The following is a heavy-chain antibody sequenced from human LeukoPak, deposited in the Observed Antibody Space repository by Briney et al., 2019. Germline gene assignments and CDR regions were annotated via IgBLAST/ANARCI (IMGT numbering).Heavy chain of an antibody. J-gene: IGHJ4*02. CDR1: GFTFSSYW. D-gene: IGHD3-16*02. CDR2: IKQDGSEK. CDR3: ARVHAWGSYPALMNY. V-gene: IGHV3-7*01. Sequence: RGSLRLSCAASGFTFSSYWMSWVRQAPGKGLEWVANIKQDGSEKYYVDSVKGRFTISRDNAKNSLYLQMNSLRVEDTAVYYCARVHAWGSYPALMNYWGQGTLVTVSS.